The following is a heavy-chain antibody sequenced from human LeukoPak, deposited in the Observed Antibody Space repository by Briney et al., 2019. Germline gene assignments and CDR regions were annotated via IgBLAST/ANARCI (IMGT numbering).Heavy chain of an antibody. CDR2: ISVSGSST. D-gene: IGHD2-2*02. CDR3: ASTRIVVVPAAISYDY. V-gene: IGHV3-23*01. Sequence: PGGSLRLSCAASGFTLSSYAMSWVRQAPGKGLEWVSAISVSGSSTYYVDSVKGRFTISRDNSKNTLYLQMNSLRAEDTAVYYCASTRIVVVPAAISYDYWGQGTLVTVSS. J-gene: IGHJ4*02. CDR1: GFTLSSYA.